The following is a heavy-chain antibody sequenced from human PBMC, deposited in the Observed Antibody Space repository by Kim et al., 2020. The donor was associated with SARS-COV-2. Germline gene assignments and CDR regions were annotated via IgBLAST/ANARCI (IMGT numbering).Heavy chain of an antibody. CDR2: IYYSGST. CDR1: GGSISSSSYY. D-gene: IGHD5-18*01. Sequence: SETLSLTCTVSGGSISSSSYYWGWIRQPPGKGLEWIGSIYYSGSTYYNPSLKSRVTISVDTSKNQFSLKLSSVTAADTAVYYCAREVSYGPVDYWGQGTLVTVSS. V-gene: IGHV4-39*02. J-gene: IGHJ4*02. CDR3: AREVSYGPVDY.